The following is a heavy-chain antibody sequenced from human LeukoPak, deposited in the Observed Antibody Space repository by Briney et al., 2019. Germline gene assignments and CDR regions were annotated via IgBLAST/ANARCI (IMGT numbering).Heavy chain of an antibody. CDR1: GFTFSSYA. J-gene: IGHJ4*02. CDR3: ARDKHYYGSGSRSNRDY. CDR2: ISSSSSYI. D-gene: IGHD3-10*01. V-gene: IGHV3-21*01. Sequence: PGGSLRLSCAASGFTFSSYAMSWVRQAPGKGLEWVSSISSSSSYIYYADSVKGRFTISRDNAKNSLYLQMNSLRAEDTAVYYCARDKHYYGSGSRSNRDYWGQGTLVTVSS.